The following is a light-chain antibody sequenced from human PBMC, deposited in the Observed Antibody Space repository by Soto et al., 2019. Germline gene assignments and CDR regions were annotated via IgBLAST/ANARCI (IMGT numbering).Light chain of an antibody. CDR3: CSYAGSYSV. CDR2: DVS. Sequence: QSALTQPRSVSGSPGQSVTICCTGTSSDVGGYNYVSWYQQHPGKAPKLMIYDVSKRPSGVPDRFSGSKSGNTASLTISGLQAEDEADYYCCSYAGSYSVFGNGTKLTVL. CDR1: SSDVGGYNY. J-gene: IGLJ1*01. V-gene: IGLV2-11*01.